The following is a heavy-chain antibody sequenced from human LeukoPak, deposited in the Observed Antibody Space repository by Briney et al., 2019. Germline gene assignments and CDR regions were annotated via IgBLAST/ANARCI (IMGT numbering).Heavy chain of an antibody. V-gene: IGHV3-30-3*01. Sequence: GGSLRLSCAASGFTFSSYAIHWVRQAPGKGLEWVAVVSYDGSDKYYADSVKGRFTISRDNSKNTLYLQMNSLRAEDTAVYYCARENTRYYYYMDVWGKGTTVTVSS. CDR2: VSYDGSDK. CDR1: GFTFSSYA. J-gene: IGHJ6*03. CDR3: ARENTRYYYYMDV.